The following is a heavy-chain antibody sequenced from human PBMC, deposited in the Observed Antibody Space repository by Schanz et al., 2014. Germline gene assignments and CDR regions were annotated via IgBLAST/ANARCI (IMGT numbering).Heavy chain of an antibody. CDR1: GGSISSSNW. V-gene: IGHV4-4*02. Sequence: QVQLQESGPGLVKPSGTLSLTCAVSGGSISSSNWWSWVRQPPGKGLEWIGEIYHSGSTNYKPSLKSRAPISADKAKNQFSLKLRSVTAADTAVYYCARRSVSPSGNSYGYVVAWFDPWGQGTLVTVSS. J-gene: IGHJ5*02. D-gene: IGHD5-18*01. CDR3: ARRSVSPSGNSYGYVVAWFDP. CDR2: IYHSGST.